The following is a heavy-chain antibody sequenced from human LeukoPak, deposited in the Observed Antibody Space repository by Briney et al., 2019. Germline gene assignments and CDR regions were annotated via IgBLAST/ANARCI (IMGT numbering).Heavy chain of an antibody. CDR1: GGSISSDY. Sequence: SETLSLTCSVSGGSISSDYWSWLRQPPGKGLEWIGYIYYTGSTTYNPSLNSRVTISVDTSKSQFSLKLSSVTAADTAVYYCAKTLSFYGHSDFWGQGTLVTVSS. J-gene: IGHJ4*02. CDR2: IYYTGST. CDR3: AKTLSFYGHSDF. D-gene: IGHD2/OR15-2a*01. V-gene: IGHV4-59*01.